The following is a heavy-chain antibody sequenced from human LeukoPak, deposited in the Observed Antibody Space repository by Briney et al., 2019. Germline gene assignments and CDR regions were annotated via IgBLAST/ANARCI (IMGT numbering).Heavy chain of an antibody. CDR1: GGSISSYY. CDR2: IYYSGST. J-gene: IGHJ4*02. D-gene: IGHD4-17*01. Sequence: PSETLSLTCTVSGGSISSYYWSWIRQPPGKGLEWIGYIYYSGSTNYNPSLKSRVTMSINTSKSQFSLRLTSVTAADTAIYYCARNGDYSLDSWGQGTLVTVSS. V-gene: IGHV4-59*12. CDR3: ARNGDYSLDS.